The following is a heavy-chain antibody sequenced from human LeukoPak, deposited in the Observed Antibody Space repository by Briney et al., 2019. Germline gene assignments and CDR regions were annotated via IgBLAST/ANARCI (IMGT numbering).Heavy chain of an antibody. CDR2: IHPSGGST. CDR1: GYTFTSYY. D-gene: IGHD4-11*01. CDR3: ARTQDYSIYWYFDL. V-gene: IGHV1-46*01. Sequence: GASVKVSCKASGYTFTSYYMHWLRQAPGQGLEWMGIIHPSGGSTNYAQELQGRVTMTRDTSTSTVYMELNSLRSEDTAVYYCARTQDYSIYWYFDLWGRGTLVTVSS. J-gene: IGHJ2*01.